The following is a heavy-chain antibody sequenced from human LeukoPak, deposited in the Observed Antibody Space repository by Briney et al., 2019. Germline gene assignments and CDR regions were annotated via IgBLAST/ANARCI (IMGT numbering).Heavy chain of an antibody. J-gene: IGHJ6*02. Sequence: SETLSLTCTVSGGSISSGDYYWSWIRQPPGKGLEWIGYIYYSGSTYYNPSLKSRVTISVDTSKNQFSLKLSSVTAADTAVYYCARGVLFDGLGYYGKDVWGQGTTVTVSS. D-gene: IGHD7-27*01. CDR1: GGSISSGDYY. V-gene: IGHV4-30-4*01. CDR3: ARGVLFDGLGYYGKDV. CDR2: IYYSGST.